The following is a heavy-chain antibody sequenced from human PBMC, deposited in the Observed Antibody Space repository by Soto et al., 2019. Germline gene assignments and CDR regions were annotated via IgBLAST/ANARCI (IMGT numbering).Heavy chain of an antibody. Sequence: LGGSLRLSCAASGFTFSDYAMNWVRQSPGKGLEWVSSISSSGTYIYYADSLKGRFTISRDTAKNSVDLQMNSLRADDTAVYYCARIRMYYSSSYAAYYLDYRGQGVLVTDS. CDR2: ISSSGTYI. D-gene: IGHD6-13*01. CDR3: ARIRMYYSSSYAAYYLDY. V-gene: IGHV3-21*01. J-gene: IGHJ4*02. CDR1: GFTFSDYA.